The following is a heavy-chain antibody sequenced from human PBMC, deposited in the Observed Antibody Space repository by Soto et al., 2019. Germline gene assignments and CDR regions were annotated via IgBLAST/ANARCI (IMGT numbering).Heavy chain of an antibody. Sequence: QVQLQESGPGLVKPSQTLSLTCTVSGGSISSGGYYWSWIRQHPGKGLEWIGYIYNSGITYYTPSLKSRVTISGETSKNQFSLKLGSVTAADTAVYYCARGIAPAGLYFDYWGQGTLVTVSS. V-gene: IGHV4-31*03. CDR2: IYNSGIT. CDR1: GGSISSGGYY. CDR3: ARGIAPAGLYFDY. D-gene: IGHD6-13*01. J-gene: IGHJ4*02.